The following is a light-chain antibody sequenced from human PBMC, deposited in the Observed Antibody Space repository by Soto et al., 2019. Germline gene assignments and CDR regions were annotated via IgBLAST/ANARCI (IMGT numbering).Light chain of an antibody. J-gene: IGKJ2*01. CDR2: GAS. Sequence: DIVLTQSPGTLSLSPGERATLSCRASQSVANNFFAWYQQHPGPTPRLLISGASNRATGIPDRFSGSGSGTDFTLTISRLEPEDFAVYYCLHYGMSPHSYTFGQGTKLESK. V-gene: IGKV3-20*01. CDR3: LHYGMSPHSYT. CDR1: QSVANNF.